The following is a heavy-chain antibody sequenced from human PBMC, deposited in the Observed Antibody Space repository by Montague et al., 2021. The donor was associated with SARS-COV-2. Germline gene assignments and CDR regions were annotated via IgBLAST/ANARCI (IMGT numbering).Heavy chain of an antibody. CDR1: GGSISSGGFS. D-gene: IGHD6-19*01. CDR3: ARLKVAPNGGWNWFDP. CDR2: IFHTGTP. Sequence: TLSLTCSLSGGSISSGGFSWSWIRRPPGKGLEWIGHIFHTGTPHYSPSLKSRVTISIDRSKNQFSLNLDSVTAADTAVYYCARLKVAPNGGWNWFDPWGQGILVTVSS. J-gene: IGHJ5*02. V-gene: IGHV4-30-2*01.